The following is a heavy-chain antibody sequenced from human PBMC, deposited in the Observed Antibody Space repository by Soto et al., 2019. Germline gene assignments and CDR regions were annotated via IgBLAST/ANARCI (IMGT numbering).Heavy chain of an antibody. Sequence: GASVKVSCKASGGTFSSYSINWVRQAPGQGLEWMGGIIPIFGTANYAQKFQGRVTITADESTSTAYMELSSLRFEDTAVYYCARDPGPHVFGEEPWGQGTPVTVSS. CDR1: GGTFSSYS. J-gene: IGHJ5*02. CDR2: IIPIFGTA. V-gene: IGHV1-69*13. CDR3: ARDPGPHVFGEEP. D-gene: IGHD3-10*02.